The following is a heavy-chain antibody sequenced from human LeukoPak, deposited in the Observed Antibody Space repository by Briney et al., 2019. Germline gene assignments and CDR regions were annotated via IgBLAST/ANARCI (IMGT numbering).Heavy chain of an antibody. V-gene: IGHV3-21*01. Sequence: GGSLRLSRAASGFTFSSYSMNWVRQAPRKGLEWVSSISSSSSYIYYADSVKGRFTISRDNAKNSLYLQMNSLRAEDTAVYYCARDRIAAAGTPDYWGQGTLVTVSS. CDR1: GFTFSSYS. J-gene: IGHJ4*02. CDR3: ARDRIAAAGTPDY. D-gene: IGHD6-13*01. CDR2: ISSSSSYI.